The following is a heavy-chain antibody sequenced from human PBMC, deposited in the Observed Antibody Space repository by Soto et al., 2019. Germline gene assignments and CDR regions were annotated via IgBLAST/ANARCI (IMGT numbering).Heavy chain of an antibody. Sequence: GASVKVSCKASGGTFSRYALSWVRQASGQGPEWMGGIVPMFGTANYAQKFQGRVTITADESTSTAYMQLSSLRSEDTAVYYCARGVYYDSRGYYFFFWGQGTLVTVSS. CDR3: ARGVYYDSRGYYFFF. J-gene: IGHJ4*02. CDR2: IVPMFGTA. V-gene: IGHV1-69*13. D-gene: IGHD3-22*01. CDR1: GGTFSRYA.